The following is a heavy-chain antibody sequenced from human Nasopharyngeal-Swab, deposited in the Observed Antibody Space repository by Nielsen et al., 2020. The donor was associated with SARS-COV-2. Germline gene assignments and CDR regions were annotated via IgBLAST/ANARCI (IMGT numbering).Heavy chain of an antibody. D-gene: IGHD6-13*01. CDR3: ARGAGGI. V-gene: IGHV3-30*04. CDR1: GFPFSSYA. CDR2: ISYDGSNK. Sequence: GGSLRLSCAASGFPFSSYAMHWVRQAPGKGLEWVAVISYDGSNKYYADSVKGRFTISRDNSKNTLYLQMNSLRAEDTAVYYCARGAGGIWGQGTLVTVSS. J-gene: IGHJ4*02.